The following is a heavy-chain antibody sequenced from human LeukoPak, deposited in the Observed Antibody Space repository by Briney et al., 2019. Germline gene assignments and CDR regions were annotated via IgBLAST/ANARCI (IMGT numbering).Heavy chain of an antibody. V-gene: IGHV4-4*02. CDR1: GGSISSSNW. Sequence: SETLSLTCAVSGGSISSSNWWSWIRQPPGKGLEWIGEINHSGSTNYNPSLKSRVTISVDTSKNQFSLKLSSVTAADTAVYYCARLRYFDWSKRGLFDYWGQGTLVTVSS. CDR2: INHSGST. J-gene: IGHJ4*02. D-gene: IGHD3-9*01. CDR3: ARLRYFDWSKRGLFDY.